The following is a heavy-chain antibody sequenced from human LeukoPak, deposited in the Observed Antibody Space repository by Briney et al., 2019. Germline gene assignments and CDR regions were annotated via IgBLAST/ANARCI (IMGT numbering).Heavy chain of an antibody. CDR1: AFTFANSD. CDR2: ISGSGHTI. CDR3: TRDFNWGDAG. V-gene: IGHV3-23*01. Sequence: GGSLRLSCVGSAFTFANSDMNWVRQPPGRGLEWVSVISGSGHTISYADSVKGRFTISRDNFKNTLYLQMNSLRAEDTALYYCTRDFNWGDAGWGQGTLVTVSS. D-gene: IGHD7-27*01. J-gene: IGHJ4*02.